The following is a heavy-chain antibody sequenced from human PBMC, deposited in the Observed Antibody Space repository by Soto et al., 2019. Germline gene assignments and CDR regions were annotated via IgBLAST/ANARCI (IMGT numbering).Heavy chain of an antibody. CDR3: ARDSELLRAGRAAFDI. J-gene: IGHJ3*02. V-gene: IGHV1-2*04. CDR1: GYTFTGYY. D-gene: IGHD1-26*01. Sequence: QVRLVQSGAEVKKPGASVKVSCKASGYTFTGYYMHWVRQAPGQGLEWMGWINPNSGGTNYAQKFQGWVTMTRDTSISTAYMELSRLRSDDTAVYYCARDSELLRAGRAAFDIWGQGTMVTVSS. CDR2: INPNSGGT.